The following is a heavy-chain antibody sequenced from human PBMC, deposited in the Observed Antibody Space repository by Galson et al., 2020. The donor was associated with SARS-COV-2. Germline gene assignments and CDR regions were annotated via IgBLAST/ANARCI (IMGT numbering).Heavy chain of an antibody. CDR1: GGPISSSSSTYY. Sequence: SQTLSLTCSVSGGPISSSSSTYYWGWIRQPPGKGLEWIGNIYYIGTTYYNPSLKSRVTISLDTSKNQFSLKLSSVTAADTAVYYCARLKDEGSHWPFDPWGQGTLVTVSS. CDR3: ARLKDEGSHWPFDP. CDR2: IYYIGTT. V-gene: IGHV4-39*01. J-gene: IGHJ5*02. D-gene: IGHD1-26*01.